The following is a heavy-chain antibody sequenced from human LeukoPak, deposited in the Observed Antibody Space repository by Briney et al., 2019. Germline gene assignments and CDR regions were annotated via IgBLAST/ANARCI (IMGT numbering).Heavy chain of an antibody. CDR3: AKDAQRGFDYSNSLDN. Sequence: GRSLRLSCATSGFTSSHYGMHWVRQAPGKGLEWVAVIWSDGSNRYYGDPVKGRFTISRDNFQRTVYLQMNSLRAEDTAVYYCAKDAQRGFDYSNSLDNWGQGTLVTVSS. V-gene: IGHV3-33*06. CDR2: IWSDGSNR. J-gene: IGHJ4*02. D-gene: IGHD4-11*01. CDR1: GFTSSHYG.